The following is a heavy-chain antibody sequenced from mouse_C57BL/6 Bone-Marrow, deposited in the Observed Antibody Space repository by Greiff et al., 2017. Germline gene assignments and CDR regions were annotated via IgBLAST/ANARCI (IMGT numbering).Heavy chain of an antibody. V-gene: IGHV1-55*01. Sequence: QVQLQQPGAELVKPGASVKMSCKASGYTFTSYWITWVKQRPGQGLEWIGEIYPGSGSTNYNEKFKSKATLTVDTSSSTAYMQLSSLTSEDSAVYYCARYRYYGSSDYYAMDYWGQGTSVTVSS. CDR2: IYPGSGST. D-gene: IGHD1-1*01. J-gene: IGHJ4*01. CDR1: GYTFTSYW. CDR3: ARYRYYGSSDYYAMDY.